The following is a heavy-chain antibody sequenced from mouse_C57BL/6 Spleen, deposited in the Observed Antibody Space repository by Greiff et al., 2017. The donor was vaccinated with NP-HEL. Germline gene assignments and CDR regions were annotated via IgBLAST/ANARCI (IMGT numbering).Heavy chain of an antibody. CDR1: GYTFTSYW. Sequence: QVQLQQPGTELVKPGASVKLSCKASGYTFTSYWMHWVKQRPGQGLEWIGNINPSNGGTNYNEKFKSKATLTVDTSSSTAYMQLSSLTSEDSAVYYCARMDYYGSSPAWFAYWGQGTLVTVSA. CDR3: ARMDYYGSSPAWFAY. CDR2: INPSNGGT. V-gene: IGHV1-53*01. D-gene: IGHD1-1*01. J-gene: IGHJ3*01.